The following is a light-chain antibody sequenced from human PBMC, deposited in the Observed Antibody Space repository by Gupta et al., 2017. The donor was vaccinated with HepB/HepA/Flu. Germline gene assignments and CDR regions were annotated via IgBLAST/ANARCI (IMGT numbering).Light chain of an antibody. J-gene: IGKJ2*01. Sequence: DTVLTQSPATLSLSPGERATLSCRASQNVTTYLAWYQQKPGQPPRLLIYNTFNRDTGIPARFSGSGYGTDFTLTISSREPEDFAVYYCQQHNKRHGYTFGQGTKMDIK. CDR1: QNVTTY. CDR3: QQHNKRHGYT. CDR2: NTF. V-gene: IGKV3-11*01.